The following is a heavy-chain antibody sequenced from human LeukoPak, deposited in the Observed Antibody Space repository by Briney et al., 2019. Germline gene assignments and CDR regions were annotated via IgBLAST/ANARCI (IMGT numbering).Heavy chain of an antibody. CDR2: IYWNDDK. D-gene: IGHD3-22*01. CDR3: AHRGFGSSGSVFDY. CDR1: GFSLSTNGVG. Sequence: SGPTLVKPTQTLTLTCTFSGFSLSTNGVGVGWIRQPPGKALDWLALIYWNDDKRYSPSLKSRLTITKDTSKNQVVLTMTNMDPVDTATYYCAHRGFGSSGSVFDYWGQGTLVTVSS. J-gene: IGHJ4*02. V-gene: IGHV2-5*01.